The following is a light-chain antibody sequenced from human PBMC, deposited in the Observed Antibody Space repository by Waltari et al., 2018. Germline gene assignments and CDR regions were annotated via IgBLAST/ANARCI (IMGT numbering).Light chain of an antibody. CDR3: QHYSEYPWA. CDR1: QNIDSW. J-gene: IGKJ1*01. CDR2: TTS. Sequence: DIQMTQSSSIVSASVGDTSTITCRDSQNIDSWVAWYQQEPEKAPNLLIHTTSSLQRGVPSTFSGSGSGTEFTLTIRDLHPDDFATYFCQHYSEYPWAFCQGTKVEF. V-gene: IGKV1-5*03.